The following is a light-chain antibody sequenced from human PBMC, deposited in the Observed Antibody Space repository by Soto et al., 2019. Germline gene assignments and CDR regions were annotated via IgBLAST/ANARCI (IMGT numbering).Light chain of an antibody. J-gene: IGKJ2*01. V-gene: IGKV3-11*01. CDR2: DAS. Sequence: EIVLTQSPATLSLSPGERATLSCRASQSVSSYLAWYQQKPGQAPRLLIYDASNRATGIPARFSGSGSGKDFTLTISLLEPEDFAVYYCQQRSNWPPTFGQGTKLEIK. CDR1: QSVSSY. CDR3: QQRSNWPPT.